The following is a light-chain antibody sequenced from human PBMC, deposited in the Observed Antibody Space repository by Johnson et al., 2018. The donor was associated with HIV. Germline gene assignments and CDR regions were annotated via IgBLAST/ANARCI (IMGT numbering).Light chain of an antibody. CDR1: SSNIGSKT. Sequence: QSLLTQPPSASGTPGQRVTISCSGSSSNIGSKTVKWYQQLPGTAPKLLIYSNNQGPSGVPERCYGSKSGNSASLAISGLQSEAEADYYCGTWDSSLSAGVFGTGTKVTVL. J-gene: IGLJ1*01. V-gene: IGLV1-44*01. CDR2: SNN. CDR3: GTWDSSLSAGV.